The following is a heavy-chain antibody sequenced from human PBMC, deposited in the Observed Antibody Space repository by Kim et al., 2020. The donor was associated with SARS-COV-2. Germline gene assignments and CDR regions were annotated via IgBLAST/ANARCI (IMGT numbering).Heavy chain of an antibody. V-gene: IGHV3-23*01. CDR1: GFTFTGYA. J-gene: IGHJ4*02. CDR3: MKGGRGSLWDH. D-gene: IGHD3-16*01. Sequence: GGSLRLSCTTSGFTFTGYAMSWVRQAPGKGLEWVSSIDGSDGTTYYVDSVKGRFTISRDNSKNTLYLQMSTLRADDTAVYYCMKGGRGSLWDHWGQGTL. CDR2: IDGSDGTT.